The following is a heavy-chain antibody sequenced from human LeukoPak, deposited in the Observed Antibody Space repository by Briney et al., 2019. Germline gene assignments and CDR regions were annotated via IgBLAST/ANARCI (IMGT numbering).Heavy chain of an antibody. J-gene: IGHJ5*02. CDR2: ISGSGGST. CDR3: AITTPRYYDILTGS. CDR1: GFTFSSYA. Sequence: PGGSLRLSCAASGFTFSSYAMSWVRQAPGKGLEWVSAISGSGGSTYYADSVKGRFTISRDNSKNTLYLQMNSLRAEDTAVYYCAITTPRYYDILTGSWGQGTLVTVSS. V-gene: IGHV3-23*01. D-gene: IGHD3-9*01.